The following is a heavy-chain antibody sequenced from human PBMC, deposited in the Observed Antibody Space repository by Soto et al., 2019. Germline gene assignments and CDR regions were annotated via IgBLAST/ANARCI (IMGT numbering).Heavy chain of an antibody. CDR3: AKGPLVATITPYYYGMDV. D-gene: IGHD5-12*01. CDR2: ISYDGSNK. CDR1: GFTFSSYG. J-gene: IGHJ6*02. Sequence: GGSLRLSCAASGFTFSSYGMHWVRQAPGKGLEWVAVISYDGSNKYFAYSVKGRFTISRDNSKNTFYLQMNSLRAEDTAVYYFAKGPLVATITPYYYGMDVWGQGTTVTVSS. V-gene: IGHV3-30*18.